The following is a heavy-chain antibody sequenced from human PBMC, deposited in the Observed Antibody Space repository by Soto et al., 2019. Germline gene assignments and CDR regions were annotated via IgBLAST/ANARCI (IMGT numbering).Heavy chain of an antibody. V-gene: IGHV3-48*01. CDR1: GFTFSSYS. Sequence: EVQLVESGGGLVQPGGSLRLSCAASGFTFSSYSMNWVRQAPGKGLEWVSYISSSSSTIYYADSVKGRFTISRDNAKNSLYLQTDRLRAEDTAVYYSASTYCSGGSCYALWYFDLWGRGTLVTVSS. CDR2: ISSSSSTI. J-gene: IGHJ2*01. D-gene: IGHD2-15*01. CDR3: ASTYCSGGSCYALWYFDL.